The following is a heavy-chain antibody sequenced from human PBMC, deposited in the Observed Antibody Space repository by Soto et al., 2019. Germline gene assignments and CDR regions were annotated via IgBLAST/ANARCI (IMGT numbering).Heavy chain of an antibody. D-gene: IGHD6-19*01. Sequence: QVQLVQSGAEVKKPGSSVKVSCKASGGTFSSYTISWVRQAPGQGLEWMGRIIPILGIANYAQKFQGRVTITADKSTSTAYMELSILRSEDTAVYYCARPLSFGIAVAAFDIWGQGTMVTVSS. J-gene: IGHJ3*02. CDR1: GGTFSSYT. CDR2: IIPILGIA. CDR3: ARPLSFGIAVAAFDI. V-gene: IGHV1-69*02.